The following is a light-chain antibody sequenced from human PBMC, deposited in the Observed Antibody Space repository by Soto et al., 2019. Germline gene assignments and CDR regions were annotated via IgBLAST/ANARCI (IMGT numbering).Light chain of an antibody. V-gene: IGKV3-15*01. CDR1: QSVSSH. Sequence: EIVMTQSPATLSVSPGEXXXXXXXASQSVSSHLAWYQQKPGQAPRLLISGASTRATGIPARFSGSGSGTEFTLTISSLQSEDFAVYYCQQYHIWWTFGQGXKVDIK. CDR3: QQYHIWWT. J-gene: IGKJ1*01. CDR2: GAS.